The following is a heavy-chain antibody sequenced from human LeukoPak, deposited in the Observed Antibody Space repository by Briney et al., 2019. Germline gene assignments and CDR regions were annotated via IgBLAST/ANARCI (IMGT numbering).Heavy chain of an antibody. Sequence: GGSLRLSCAASGFSFSSYGMRWVRQAPGKGLEWVGDIWYDGSHTYYADSVKGRFTISRDNSMNTLYMQMNSLRGEDAAVYYCVRGGYCSGTSCAHYDGMDVWGQGTTVTVSS. CDR2: IWYDGSHT. J-gene: IGHJ6*02. CDR1: GFSFSSYG. D-gene: IGHD2-2*01. V-gene: IGHV3-33*01. CDR3: VRGGYCSGTSCAHYDGMDV.